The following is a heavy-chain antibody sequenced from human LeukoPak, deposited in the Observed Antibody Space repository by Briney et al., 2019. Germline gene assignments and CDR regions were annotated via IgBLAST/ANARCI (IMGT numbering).Heavy chain of an antibody. D-gene: IGHD5-12*01. Sequence: SQTLSLTCTVSGGPITSGGYYWSWIRQSPGKGLEWIGFIYFSGRTYYNPSLKSRLTISVDTSKNHFSLKVSSVSAADTAVYYCARTGGTDYNWLDPWGQGTLVTVSS. CDR3: ARTGGTDYNWLDP. CDR2: IYFSGRT. CDR1: GGPITSGGYY. V-gene: IGHV4-30-4*01. J-gene: IGHJ5*02.